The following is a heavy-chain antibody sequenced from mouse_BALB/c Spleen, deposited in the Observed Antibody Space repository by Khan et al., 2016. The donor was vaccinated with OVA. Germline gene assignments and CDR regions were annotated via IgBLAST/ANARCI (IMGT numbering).Heavy chain of an antibody. CDR2: IIYTGYT. V-gene: IGHV3-8*02. J-gene: IGHJ3*01. CDR1: GDSITSGY. CDR3: ARSTYRYAFVY. Sequence: EVQLQESGPSLVKPSQTLSLTCSVTGDSITSGYWNWIRKFPGNKLEYMGYIIYTGYTYYNPSLQSRISIPRHTSKNQYYLQLNSVTDEDTATYYCARSTYRYAFVYWGQGTLVTVSA. D-gene: IGHD2-12*01.